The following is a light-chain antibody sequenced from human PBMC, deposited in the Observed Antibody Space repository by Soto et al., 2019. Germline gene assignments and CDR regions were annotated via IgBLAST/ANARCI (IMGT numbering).Light chain of an antibody. Sequence: DIQMTQSPSSLSASVGDRVTVTCRASRGIGNPYIGWYQQKLGRPPKRLIYATSTLQSGVPSRFRGSGSGTEFTLTISSLQHEDFATYYCLQYWDYSWTFGQGTKVDIK. CDR2: ATS. V-gene: IGKV1-17*01. CDR3: LQYWDYSWT. CDR1: RGIGNP. J-gene: IGKJ1*01.